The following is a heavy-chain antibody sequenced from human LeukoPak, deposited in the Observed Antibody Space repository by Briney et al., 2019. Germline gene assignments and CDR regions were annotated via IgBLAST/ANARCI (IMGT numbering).Heavy chain of an antibody. V-gene: IGHV1-69*01. Sequence: GSSVKVSCKASGGTFSSYAISWLRQAPGQGLEWMGGIIPIFGTANYAQKFQGRVTITADESTSTAYMELSSLRSEDTAVYYCARDPKYDILTGYYSEYWGQGTLVTVSS. J-gene: IGHJ4*02. CDR2: IIPIFGTA. CDR3: ARDPKYDILTGYYSEY. CDR1: GGTFSSYA. D-gene: IGHD3-9*01.